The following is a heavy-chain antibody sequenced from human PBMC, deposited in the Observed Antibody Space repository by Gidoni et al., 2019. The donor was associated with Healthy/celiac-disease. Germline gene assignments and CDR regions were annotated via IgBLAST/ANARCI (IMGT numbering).Heavy chain of an antibody. V-gene: IGHV5-51*01. CDR1: GHSFTRYW. CDR2: IYPGDSDT. CDR3: ARPTSTGNLMDAFDI. D-gene: IGHD2-8*02. Sequence: EAQLVQSGAVAKKHGESLKNAWEGCGHSFTRYWIGWVRQMPGKGLEWMGIIYPGDSDTRYSPSFQGQVTISADKSISTAYVQWSSLKASDTAMYYCARPTSTGNLMDAFDIWGQGTMVTVSS. J-gene: IGHJ3*02.